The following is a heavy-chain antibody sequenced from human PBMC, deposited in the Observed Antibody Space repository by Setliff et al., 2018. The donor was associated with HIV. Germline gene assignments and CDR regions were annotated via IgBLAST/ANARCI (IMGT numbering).Heavy chain of an antibody. J-gene: IGHJ5*02. V-gene: IGHV4-34*01. CDR1: GGPLSGYF. D-gene: IGHD3-10*01. CDR3: ARGKGGSGSYPGAGEIDP. CDR2: ISFSGTT. Sequence: PSETLSLTCAVYGGPLSGYFGSWIRQSPGKGLEWIGEISFSGTTNYNPSLKSRVTMSVDTSKNQFSLKLSSVTAADTAVYYCARGKGGSGSYPGAGEIDPWGQGTLVTVSS.